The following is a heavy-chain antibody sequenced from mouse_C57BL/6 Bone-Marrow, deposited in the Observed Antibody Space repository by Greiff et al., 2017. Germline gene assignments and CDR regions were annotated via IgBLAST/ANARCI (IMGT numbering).Heavy chain of an antibody. V-gene: IGHV14-4*01. J-gene: IGHJ4*01. D-gene: IGHD1-1*01. CDR3: TGVLRTGYAMDY. Sequence: EVKLQESGAELVRPGASVKLSCTASGFNIKDDYMHWVKQRPEQGLEWIGWIDPENGDTEYASKFQGKATITADTSSNTAYLQLSSLTSEDTAVYYCTGVLRTGYAMDYWGQGTSVTVSS. CDR1: GFNIKDDY. CDR2: IDPENGDT.